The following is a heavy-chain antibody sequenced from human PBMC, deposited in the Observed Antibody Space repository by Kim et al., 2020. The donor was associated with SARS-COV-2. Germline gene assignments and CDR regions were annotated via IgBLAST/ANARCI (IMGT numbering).Heavy chain of an antibody. V-gene: IGHV3-48*03. J-gene: IGHJ2*01. CDR3: TRENFWYFDL. D-gene: IGHD1-7*01. CDR2: TI. Sequence: TISNADPVKGRLTVSRDNAKNSLYLQMNSLRAEDTAIYFCTRENFWYFDLWGRGTLVTVSS.